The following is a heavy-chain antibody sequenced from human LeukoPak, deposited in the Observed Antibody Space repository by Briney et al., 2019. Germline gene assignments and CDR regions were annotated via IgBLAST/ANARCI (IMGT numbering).Heavy chain of an antibody. CDR1: GFTFSNFW. CDR3: ARDNGALGIDY. D-gene: IGHD4-17*01. CDR2: IKTEGYDT. V-gene: IGHV3-7*01. J-gene: IGHJ4*02. Sequence: GGSLRLSCAASGFTFSNFWMGWVRQAPGKGLEWVANIKTEGYDTYYVDSVKGRFTPSRDNAKNSLYLQINSPRAEDTAVYYCARDNGALGIDYWGQGTLVTVSS.